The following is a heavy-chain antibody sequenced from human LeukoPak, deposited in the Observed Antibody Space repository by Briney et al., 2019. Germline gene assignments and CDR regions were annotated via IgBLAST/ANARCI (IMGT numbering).Heavy chain of an antibody. V-gene: IGHV3-7*01. CDR2: IMQDGSEK. CDR3: ARESTKYGAYVSGFDF. Sequence: GGSLRLSCIASGFTFSSHWMNWVRQALGKGLEWVANIMQDGSEKYYVDSVKGRFIISRDNAKNSLYLQMNSLRAEDTAVYYCARESTKYGAYVSGFDFWGQGTMVTVSS. CDR1: GFTFSSHW. D-gene: IGHD4-17*01. J-gene: IGHJ3*01.